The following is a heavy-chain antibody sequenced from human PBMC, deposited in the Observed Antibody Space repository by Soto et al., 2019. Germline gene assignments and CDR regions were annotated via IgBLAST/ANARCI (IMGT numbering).Heavy chain of an antibody. CDR1: GVSISDTHC. D-gene: IGHD3-22*01. J-gene: IGHJ4*02. CDR3: ATNSDSHGLYFLH. Sequence: QVQLQESGPGPVRPSETLSLICSVSGVSISDTHCWGWIRQPPGKGLEWVGSMYFSGRTYYNPSLQSRVTISVDSSKNHFSLQLSSVTAADTAIYYCATNSDSHGLYFLHWGQGTRATVSS. V-gene: IGHV4-39*01. CDR2: MYFSGRT.